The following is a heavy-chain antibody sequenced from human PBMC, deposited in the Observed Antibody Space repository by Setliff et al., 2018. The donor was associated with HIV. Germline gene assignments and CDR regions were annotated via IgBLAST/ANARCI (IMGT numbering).Heavy chain of an antibody. V-gene: IGHV4-31*11. D-gene: IGHD1-7*01. CDR3: ARNSKNWNYPVEYYDYYMDV. Sequence: PSETLSLTCDVSGDSIISGNFFWSWIRQSPGKGLEWIGYIYFSGSATHNPSLTSPVSISVDTSKNQFYLTLSSVTAADTAVYYCARNSKNWNYPVEYYDYYMDVWGTGTTVTVSS. CDR2: IYFSGSA. CDR1: GDSIISGNFF. J-gene: IGHJ6*03.